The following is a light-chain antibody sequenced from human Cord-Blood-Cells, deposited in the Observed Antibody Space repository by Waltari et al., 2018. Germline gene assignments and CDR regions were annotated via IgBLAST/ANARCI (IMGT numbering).Light chain of an antibody. CDR3: QQYGSSPPYT. CDR2: VAS. J-gene: IGKJ2*01. CDR1: QSVSSSY. Sequence: EIVLTQSPGTLSLSPGERATLSCRASQSVSSSYLAWYQQKPCRAPRLLIYVASRRATGIPDRFSGSGSGTDFTLTISRLEPEDFAVYYCQQYGSSPPYTFGQGTKLESK. V-gene: IGKV3-20*01.